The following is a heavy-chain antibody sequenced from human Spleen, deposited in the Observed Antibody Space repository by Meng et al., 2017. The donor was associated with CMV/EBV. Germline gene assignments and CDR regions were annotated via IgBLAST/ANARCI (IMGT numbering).Heavy chain of an antibody. V-gene: IGHV3-23*01. J-gene: IGHJ4*02. CDR2: ISGSGGST. CDR1: GFTFSSYA. Sequence: GESLKISCAASGFTFSSYAMSWVRQAPGKGLEWVSAISGSGGSTYYADSVKGRFTISRDNSKNTLYLQMNSLRAEDTAVYYCAKDLGVAGNGRVYWGQGTLVTVSS. CDR3: AKDLGVAGNGRVY. D-gene: IGHD6-19*01.